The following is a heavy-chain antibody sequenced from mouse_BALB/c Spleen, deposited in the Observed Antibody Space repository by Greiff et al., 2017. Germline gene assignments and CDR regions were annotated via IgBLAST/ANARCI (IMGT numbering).Heavy chain of an antibody. Sequence: EVQLQQSGPGLVKPSQSLSLTCTVTGYSITSDYVWYWILQFPGNILEWMGYISYSGSTSYNPSLKSRISITRDTSKNQFFLQLNSVTTEDTATYYCASYGNYFYYYAMDYWGQGTSVTVSS. V-gene: IGHV3-2*02. CDR2: ISYSGST. J-gene: IGHJ4*01. CDR1: GYSITSDYV. CDR3: ASYGNYFYYYAMDY. D-gene: IGHD2-1*01.